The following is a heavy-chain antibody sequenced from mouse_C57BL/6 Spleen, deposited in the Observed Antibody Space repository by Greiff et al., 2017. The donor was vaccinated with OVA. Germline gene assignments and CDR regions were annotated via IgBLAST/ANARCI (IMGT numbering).Heavy chain of an antibody. V-gene: IGHV1-26*01. J-gene: IGHJ2*01. CDR1: GYTFTDYY. Sequence: VQLQQSGPELVKPGASVKISCKASGYTFTDYYMNWVKQSHGKSLEWIGDINPNNGGTSYNQKFKGKATLTVDKSSSTAYMELRSLTSEDSAVYYCAREGYSNSDYWGQGTTLTVSS. CDR2: INPNNGGT. CDR3: AREGYSNSDY. D-gene: IGHD2-5*01.